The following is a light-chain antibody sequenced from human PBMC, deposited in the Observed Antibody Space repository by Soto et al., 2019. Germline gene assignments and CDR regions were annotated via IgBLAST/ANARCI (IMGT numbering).Light chain of an antibody. V-gene: IGKV1-5*03. J-gene: IGKJ5*01. Sequence: DVQMTQSPATLSASVGDRVTITCRASERISRWLAWYQQKPGKAPKLLIYKASSLESGVPSRFSGSGSGTEFTLTINSLQADDFATYYCQQHNSFSITFGQGTRLDIK. CDR1: ERISRW. CDR3: QQHNSFSIT. CDR2: KAS.